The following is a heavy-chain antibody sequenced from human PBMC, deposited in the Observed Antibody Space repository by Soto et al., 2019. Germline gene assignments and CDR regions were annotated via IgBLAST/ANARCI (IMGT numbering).Heavy chain of an antibody. CDR1: GYSFTSYW. CDR2: IYPGDSDT. J-gene: IGHJ3*02. Sequence: PGEPLKISCKGSGYSFTSYWICWVRQMPGKGLEWMGIIYPGDSDTRYSPSFQGQVTISADKSISTAYLQWSSLTASDTAMYYCARRGGECYCAFEIWGQGTMVTVSS. CDR3: ARRGGECYCAFEI. V-gene: IGHV5-51*01. D-gene: IGHD2-21*01.